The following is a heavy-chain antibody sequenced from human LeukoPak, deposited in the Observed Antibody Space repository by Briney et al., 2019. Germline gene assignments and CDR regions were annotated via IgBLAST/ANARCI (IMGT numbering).Heavy chain of an antibody. CDR2: ISAYNGNT. Sequence: ASVKVSCKASGYTFTSYGISWVRQAPGHGLEWMGWISAYNGNTNYAQKLQGRVTMTTDTSTSTAYMELRSLRSDDTAVYYCARDLYYPYYFDYWGQGTLVTVSS. CDR1: GYTFTSYG. CDR3: ARDLYYPYYFDY. J-gene: IGHJ4*02. D-gene: IGHD3-10*01. V-gene: IGHV1-18*01.